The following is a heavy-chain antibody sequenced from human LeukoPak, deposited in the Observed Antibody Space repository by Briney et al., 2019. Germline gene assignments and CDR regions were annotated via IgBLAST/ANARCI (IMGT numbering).Heavy chain of an antibody. J-gene: IGHJ5*02. CDR1: GIDFNVYE. CDR2: ISDNGLRT. V-gene: IGHV3-30*04. CDR3: ARERRGYGYGTLDP. Sequence: PGESLRLSCVASGIDFNVYEFHWVRQSPGKGLEWVALISDNGLRTEYAESLKGRFTVSRDNSKNTVDLQMNNLRVEDTAVYFCARERRGYGYGTLDPWGQGTLVTVSS. D-gene: IGHD5-12*01.